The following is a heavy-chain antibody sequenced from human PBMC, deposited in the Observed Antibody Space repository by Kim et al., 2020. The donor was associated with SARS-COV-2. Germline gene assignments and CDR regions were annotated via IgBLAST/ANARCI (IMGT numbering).Heavy chain of an antibody. D-gene: IGHD2-15*01. CDR3: AKDSVVPRGMDV. J-gene: IGHJ6*02. CDR2: IYYSGST. Sequence: SETLSLTCTVSGGSISSGGYYWSWIRQHPGKGLEWIGYIYYSGSTYYNPSLKSRVTISVDTSKNQFSLKLSSVTAADTAVYYCAKDSVVPRGMDVWGQGTTVTVSS. CDR1: GGSISSGGYY. V-gene: IGHV4-31*03.